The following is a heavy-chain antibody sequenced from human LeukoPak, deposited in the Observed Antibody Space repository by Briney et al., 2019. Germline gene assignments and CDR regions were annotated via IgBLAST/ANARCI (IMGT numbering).Heavy chain of an antibody. CDR3: AKDRNIVVVPAAMPFDY. V-gene: IGHV3-23*01. Sequence: GGSLRLSCAASGFTFSSYAMSWVRQAPGKGLEWVSAISGSGGSTYYADSVKGRFTISRDNSKNTLYLQMNSLRAEDTAVYYCAKDRNIVVVPAAMPFDYWGQGTLVTVSS. CDR2: ISGSGGST. CDR1: GFTFSSYA. D-gene: IGHD2-2*01. J-gene: IGHJ4*02.